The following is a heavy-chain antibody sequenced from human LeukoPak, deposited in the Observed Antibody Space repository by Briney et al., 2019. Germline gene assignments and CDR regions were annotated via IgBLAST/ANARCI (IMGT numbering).Heavy chain of an antibody. CDR3: ARSAGWWSLDY. J-gene: IGHJ4*02. D-gene: IGHD2-8*02. CDR1: GDSISSRNW. V-gene: IGHV4-4*02. Sequence: PSETLSLTCAVSGDSISSRNWWNWVRQSPGKGLDWVGEISHGGITKYNPSLKNRVTISKDNSRNEFSLKLNPVTAADTAVYFCARSAGWWSLDYWGQGALVTVSA. CDR2: ISHGGIT.